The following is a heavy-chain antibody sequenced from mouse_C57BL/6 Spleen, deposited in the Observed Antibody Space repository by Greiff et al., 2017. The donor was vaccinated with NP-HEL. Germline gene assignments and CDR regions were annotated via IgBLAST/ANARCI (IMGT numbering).Heavy chain of an antibody. CDR3: ARKGYSYYAMDY. J-gene: IGHJ4*01. Sequence: VQLQQSGPELVKPGASVKLSCKASGYTFTSYDINWVKQRPGQGLEWLGWIYPRDGSTKYTEKFKGQATLTVDTSSSTAYMELHSLTSEDAAVYFCARKGYSYYAMDYWGQGTSVTVSS. CDR1: GYTFTSYD. CDR2: IYPRDGST. V-gene: IGHV1-85*01. D-gene: IGHD1-3*01.